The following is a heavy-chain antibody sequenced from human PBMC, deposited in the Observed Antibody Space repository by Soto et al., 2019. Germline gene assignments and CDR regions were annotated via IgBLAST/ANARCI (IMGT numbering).Heavy chain of an antibody. D-gene: IGHD6-13*01. CDR2: IWYDGSNK. J-gene: IGHJ4*02. V-gene: IGHV3-33*01. Sequence: QVQLVESGGGVVQPGRSLRLSCAASGFTFSSYGMHWVRQAPGKGLEWVAVIWYDGSNKYYADSVKGRFTISRDNSKNTLYLQMNSLRAEDTAVYYCARDRGLGAAAGADYWGQGTLVTVSS. CDR3: ARDRGLGAAAGADY. CDR1: GFTFSSYG.